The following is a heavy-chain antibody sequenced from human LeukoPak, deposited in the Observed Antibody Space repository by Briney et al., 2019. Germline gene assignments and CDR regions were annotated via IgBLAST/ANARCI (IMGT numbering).Heavy chain of an antibody. CDR2: IKQDGSDK. J-gene: IGHJ6*03. V-gene: IGHV3-7*01. CDR3: VRGMDV. Sequence: GGSLRLSCAASGFTFNTYWMPWVRQAPGKGLEWVANIKQDGSDKRYVDSVKGRFTISRDNAKNSLYLQVNSLRAEDTAVYYCVRGMDVWGKGTTVTVSS. CDR1: GFTFNTYW.